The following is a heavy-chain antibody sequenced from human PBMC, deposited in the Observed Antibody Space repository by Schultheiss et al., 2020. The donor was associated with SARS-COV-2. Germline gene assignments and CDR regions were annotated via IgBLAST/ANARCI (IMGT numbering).Heavy chain of an antibody. Sequence: GESLKISCAASGFMFSAYGMNWVRQAPGKGLEWVSAISGSGGSTYYADSVKGRFTISRDNSKNTLYLQMNSLRAEDTAVYYCAITRRAWFDPWGQGTLVTVSS. J-gene: IGHJ5*02. V-gene: IGHV3-23*01. CDR1: GFMFSAYG. CDR3: AITRRAWFDP. CDR2: ISGSGGST.